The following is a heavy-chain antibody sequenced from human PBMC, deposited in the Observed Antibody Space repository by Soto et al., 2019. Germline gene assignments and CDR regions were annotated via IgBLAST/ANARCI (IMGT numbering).Heavy chain of an antibody. D-gene: IGHD1-1*01. V-gene: IGHV4-30-4*01. J-gene: IGHJ6*02. CDR1: GVSLNTADTW. CDR2: YHSGGST. Sequence: QVQLQESGSGLVKPSQSLSLTCTVSGVSLNTADTWWSWIRQSPGKGLEFIGYYHSGGSTYYDASIRRRVIISANTSNSPFSLKLSSVTVADTAVYFCVRSRQMESGNDYGLDVWGQGTTVTVSS. CDR3: VRSRQMESGNDYGLDV.